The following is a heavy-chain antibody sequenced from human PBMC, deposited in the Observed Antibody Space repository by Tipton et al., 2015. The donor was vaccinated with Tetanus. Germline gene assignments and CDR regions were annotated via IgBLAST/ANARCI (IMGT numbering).Heavy chain of an antibody. J-gene: IGHJ3*02. CDR3: ARLSSSANDAHAFDI. D-gene: IGHD3-22*01. Sequence: TLSLTCTVSGGSISSYYWSWIRQPPGKGLEWIGESNHSGSTNYSPSLKSRVTISVDTSKNLFSLRVTSVTAADTAVYYCARLSSSANDAHAFDIWGQGTMVTVSS. CDR1: GGSISSYY. CDR2: SNHSGST. V-gene: IGHV4-34*01.